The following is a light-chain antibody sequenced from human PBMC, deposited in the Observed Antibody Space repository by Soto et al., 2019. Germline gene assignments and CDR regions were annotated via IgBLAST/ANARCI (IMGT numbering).Light chain of an antibody. J-gene: IGKJ1*01. Sequence: DIQMTQSPSSVSASVGDRVTITCRASQGVRDWVAWYQQKPGKAPKLLFSTTSTLVDGVPSRFSGSASGTELTLTISSLQPEDFATYYCQQANSFPPTTFGQWTKVEIK. CDR3: QQANSFPPTT. V-gene: IGKV1-12*01. CDR2: TTS. CDR1: QGVRDW.